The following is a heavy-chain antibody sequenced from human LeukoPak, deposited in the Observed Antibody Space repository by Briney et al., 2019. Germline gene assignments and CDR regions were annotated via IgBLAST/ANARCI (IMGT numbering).Heavy chain of an antibody. CDR2: IWYDGSNK. Sequence: GGSLRLSCAASGFTFSSYGMHWVRQAPGKGLEWAAVIWYDGSNKYYADSVKGRFTISRDNSKNTLYLQMNSLRAEDTAVYYCARDTGITMVRGFGYWGQGTLVTVSS. CDR1: GFTFSSYG. V-gene: IGHV3-33*01. CDR3: ARDTGITMVRGFGY. D-gene: IGHD3-10*01. J-gene: IGHJ4*02.